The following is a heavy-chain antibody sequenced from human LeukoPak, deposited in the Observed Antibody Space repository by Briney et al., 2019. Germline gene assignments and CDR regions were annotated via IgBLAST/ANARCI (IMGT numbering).Heavy chain of an antibody. D-gene: IGHD5-18*01. V-gene: IGHV1-18*01. J-gene: IGHJ4*02. Sequence: GASVKVSCKASGYTFTSYGISWVRQAPGQGLEWMGWISAYNGNTNYAQKLQGRVTMTTDTSTSTAYMELRSLRSDDTAVYYCARGPELYVVDTAMVPFDYWGQGTLVTVSS. CDR1: GYTFTSYG. CDR2: ISAYNGNT. CDR3: ARGPELYVVDTAMVPFDY.